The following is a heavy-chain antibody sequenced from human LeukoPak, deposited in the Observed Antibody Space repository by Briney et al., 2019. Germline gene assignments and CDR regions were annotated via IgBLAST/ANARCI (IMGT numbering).Heavy chain of an antibody. CDR2: IYYSGST. Sequence: KPSETLSLTCTVSGGSISSYYWSWIRQPPGKGLEWIGYIYYSGSTNYNPSLKSRVTISVDTSKNQFSLKLGSVTAADTAVYYCAKDPYLGWLAYYFDYWGQGTLVTVSS. CDR1: GGSISSYY. V-gene: IGHV4-59*01. D-gene: IGHD3-9*01. CDR3: AKDPYLGWLAYYFDY. J-gene: IGHJ4*02.